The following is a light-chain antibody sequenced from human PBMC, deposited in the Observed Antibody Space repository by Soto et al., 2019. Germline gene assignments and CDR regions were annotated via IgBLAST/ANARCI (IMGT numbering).Light chain of an antibody. Sequence: EIVMTQSPATLSVSPGERATLPCTASQSVNNNVPWYQQKPGHTPRLPLYSASIGAAGTPARFIGSGSESDFTLPIRSLQSEDFGLCYCQRYNKWLLTFGPGTKVDIK. CDR2: SAS. J-gene: IGKJ3*01. V-gene: IGKV3-15*01. CDR3: QRYNKWLLT. CDR1: QSVNNN.